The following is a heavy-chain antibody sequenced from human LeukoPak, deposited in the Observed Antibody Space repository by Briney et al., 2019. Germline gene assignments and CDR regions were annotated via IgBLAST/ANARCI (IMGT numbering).Heavy chain of an antibody. Sequence: SQTLSLTCTVSGGSISSGDYYWSWIRQPPGKGLEWIGYIYYSGSTYYNPSLKSRVTISVDTSKNHFSLKLTSVTAADTAFYYCARVGGGNYYYYGMDVWGQGTTVTVSS. D-gene: IGHD2-15*01. J-gene: IGHJ6*02. CDR3: ARVGGGNYYYYGMDV. V-gene: IGHV4-30-4*01. CDR1: GGSISSGDYY. CDR2: IYYSGST.